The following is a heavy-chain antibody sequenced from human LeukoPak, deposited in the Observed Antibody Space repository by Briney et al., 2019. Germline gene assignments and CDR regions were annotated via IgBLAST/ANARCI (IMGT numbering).Heavy chain of an antibody. D-gene: IGHD4/OR15-4a*01. Sequence: PGGSLRLSCAASGFTFSSYAMHWVRQAPGKGLEWVAVISYDGSNKYYADSVKGRFTISRDNSKNTLYLQMNSLRAEDTAVYYCARGASWVDYWGQGTLVTVSS. CDR2: ISYDGSNK. V-gene: IGHV3-30-3*01. CDR1: GFTFSSYA. CDR3: ARGASWVDY. J-gene: IGHJ4*02.